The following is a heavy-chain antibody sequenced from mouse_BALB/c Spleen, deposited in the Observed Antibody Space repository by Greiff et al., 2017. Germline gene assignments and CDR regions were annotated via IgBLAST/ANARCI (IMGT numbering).Heavy chain of an antibody. CDR1: GFNIKDTY. D-gene: IGHD1-1*01. V-gene: IGHV14-3*02. Sequence: EVQLQQSGAELVKPGASVKLSCTASGFNIKDTYMHWVKQRPEQGLEWIGRIDPANGNTKYDPKFQGKATLTADTSSNTAYLQLSSLTSEDTAVYYCAGSGSSVAMDYWGQGTSVTVSS. CDR3: AGSGSSVAMDY. J-gene: IGHJ4*01. CDR2: IDPANGNT.